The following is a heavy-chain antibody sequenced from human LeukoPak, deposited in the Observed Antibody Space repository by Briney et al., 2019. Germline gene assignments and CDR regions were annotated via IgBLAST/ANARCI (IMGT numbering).Heavy chain of an antibody. D-gene: IGHD2-2*02. CDR3: ARVLEVACSSTSCYIFDY. CDR1: GGSVSSGSYY. J-gene: IGHJ4*02. V-gene: IGHV4-61*01. CDR2: IYYSGST. Sequence: SETLSRTCTVSGGSVSSGSYYWSWIRQPPGKGLEWIGYIYYSGSTNYNPSLKSRVTISVDTSKNQFSLKLSSVTAADTAVYYCARVLEVACSSTSCYIFDYWGQGTLVTVSS.